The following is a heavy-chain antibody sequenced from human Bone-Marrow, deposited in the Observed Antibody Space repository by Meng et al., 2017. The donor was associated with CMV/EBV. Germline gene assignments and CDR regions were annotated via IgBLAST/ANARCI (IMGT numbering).Heavy chain of an antibody. V-gene: IGHV4-38-2*02. CDR1: GYSITGPYY. CDR2: IYHRGTT. D-gene: IGHD2-15*01. CDR3: AGDGYDTLDD. Sequence: SEPLSLTCTVSGYSITGPYYWGWIRQPPGKGLEWIGTIYHRGTTYYNPSLKSRATISVDTSKNQFSLKLSSVTAADTAVYYCAGDGYDTLDDWGQGTLVTVSS. J-gene: IGHJ4*02.